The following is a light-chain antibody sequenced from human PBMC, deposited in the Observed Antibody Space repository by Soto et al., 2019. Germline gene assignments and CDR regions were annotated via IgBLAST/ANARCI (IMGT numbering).Light chain of an antibody. Sequence: QSVLTQPASVSGSPGQSITISCTGTSSDVGRYNHVSWYQQHPGKAPKLMIYEVSNRPSGVSDRFSGSKSGNTASLTISGLQAEDEADYYCSSYTSSTTYVFGSGTKVTVL. CDR3: SSYTSSTTYV. J-gene: IGLJ1*01. CDR1: SSDVGRYNH. CDR2: EVS. V-gene: IGLV2-14*01.